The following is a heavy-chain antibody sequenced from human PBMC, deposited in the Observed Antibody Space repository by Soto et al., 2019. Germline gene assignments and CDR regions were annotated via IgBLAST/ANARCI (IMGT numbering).Heavy chain of an antibody. D-gene: IGHD6-13*01. J-gene: IGHJ6*02. Sequence: QLQLQESSPGLVKPSETRSLSCTVSGGSITSSFYWGWIRQPPGKGLEWIGSIYGTGNTYYNPSLKGRVTISADTSKNHFSLNLFSVTAADTAVYYCRSSSRYSTDVWGQGATVTVSS. CDR1: GGSITSSFY. CDR2: IYGTGNT. V-gene: IGHV4-39*02. CDR3: RSSSRYSTDV.